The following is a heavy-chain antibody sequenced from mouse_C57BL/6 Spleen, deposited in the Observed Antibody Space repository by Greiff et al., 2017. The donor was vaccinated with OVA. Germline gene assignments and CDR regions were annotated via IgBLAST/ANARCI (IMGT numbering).Heavy chain of an antibody. V-gene: IGHV1-75*01. Sequence: VQLQQSGPELVKPGASVKISCKASGYTFTDYYINWVKQRPGQGLEWIGWIFPGSGSTYYNEKFKGKATLTVDKSSSTAYMLLSSLTSEDSAVYFCARDYGSSYEAMDYWGQGTSVTVSS. CDR3: ARDYGSSYEAMDY. CDR1: GYTFTDYY. D-gene: IGHD1-1*01. CDR2: IFPGSGST. J-gene: IGHJ4*01.